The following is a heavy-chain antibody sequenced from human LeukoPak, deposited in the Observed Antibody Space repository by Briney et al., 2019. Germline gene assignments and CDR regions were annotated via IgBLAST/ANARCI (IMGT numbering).Heavy chain of an antibody. CDR3: AREVAGSGWYKGRAFDI. CDR2: IYYSGST. Sequence: SETLSLTCAVSGGSISTYYWSWIRQPPGKGLEWIGYIYYSGSTNYNPSLKSRVTISVDTSKNQFSLKLSSVTAADTAVYYCAREVAGSGWYKGRAFDIWGQGTMVTVSS. CDR1: GGSISTYY. J-gene: IGHJ3*02. V-gene: IGHV4-59*01. D-gene: IGHD6-19*01.